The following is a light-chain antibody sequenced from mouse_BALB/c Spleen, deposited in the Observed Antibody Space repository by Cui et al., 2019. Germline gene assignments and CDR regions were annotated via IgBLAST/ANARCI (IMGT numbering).Light chain of an antibody. CDR3: LQYDNLLFT. CDR1: QDINKS. Sequence: DIQMTQSPSSLSASLGGKVIITCKASQDINKSTACYQHKPGKGPRLLIQYTSTLQPGIPSRFSGSGSGRDYSFSISNLEPEDIATYYCLQYDNLLFTFGSGTKLEIK. V-gene: IGKV19-93*01. J-gene: IGKJ4*01. CDR2: YTS.